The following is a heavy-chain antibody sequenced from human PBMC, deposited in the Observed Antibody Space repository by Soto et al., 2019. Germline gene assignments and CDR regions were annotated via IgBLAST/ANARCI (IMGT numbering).Heavy chain of an antibody. CDR1: GFTFSSYA. Sequence: GGSLRLSCAASGFTFSSYAMSWVRQAPGKGLEWVSAISGSGGSTYYADTVKGRFTIYRDNSKNTLYLQMNSLKAEDTAVYYCAKAIGPGYSGFPTYGMDVWGQGTTVTVSS. CDR2: ISGSGGST. J-gene: IGHJ6*02. CDR3: AKAIGPGYSGFPTYGMDV. V-gene: IGHV3-23*01. D-gene: IGHD5-12*01.